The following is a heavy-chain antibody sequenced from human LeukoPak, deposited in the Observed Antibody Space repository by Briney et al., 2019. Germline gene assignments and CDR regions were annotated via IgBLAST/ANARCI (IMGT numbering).Heavy chain of an antibody. CDR3: ARGHDSGYYDILTGYYRGVYFDY. V-gene: IGHV1-46*01. CDR1: GYTFTSYD. Sequence: SVKVSCKASGYTFTSYDINWVRQAPGQGLEWMGIINPSGGSTSYAQKFQGRVTMTRDTSTSTVYMELSSLRSEDTAVYYCARGHDSGYYDILTGYYRGVYFDYWGQGTLVTVSS. J-gene: IGHJ4*02. D-gene: IGHD3-9*01. CDR2: INPSGGST.